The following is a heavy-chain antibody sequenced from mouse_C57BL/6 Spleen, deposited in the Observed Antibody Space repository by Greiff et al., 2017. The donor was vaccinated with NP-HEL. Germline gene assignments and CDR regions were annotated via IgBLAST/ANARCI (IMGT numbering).Heavy chain of an antibody. CDR2: IHPNSGST. CDR3: ARERDYDRFAY. V-gene: IGHV1-64*01. D-gene: IGHD2-4*01. Sequence: VQLQQPGAELVKPGASVKLSCKASGYTFTSYWMHWVKQRPGQGLEWIGMIHPNSGSTNYNEKFKSKATLTVDKSSSTAYMQLSSLTSEDSAVYYCARERDYDRFAYWGQGTLVTVSA. CDR1: GYTFTSYW. J-gene: IGHJ3*01.